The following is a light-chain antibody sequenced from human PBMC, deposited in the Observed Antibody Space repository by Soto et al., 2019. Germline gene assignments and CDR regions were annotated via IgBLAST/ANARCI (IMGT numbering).Light chain of an antibody. CDR3: QKYNSAHHT. CDR1: QGISNY. J-gene: IGKJ2*01. Sequence: DIQMTQSPSSLSASVGDRVTITCRASQGISNYLAWYQQKPGKVPKLLIYAASTLKSGVPSRFSGSGSGTDFTLTISSLQPEAVATYYCQKYNSAHHTFGQGTQLEIK. V-gene: IGKV1-27*01. CDR2: AAS.